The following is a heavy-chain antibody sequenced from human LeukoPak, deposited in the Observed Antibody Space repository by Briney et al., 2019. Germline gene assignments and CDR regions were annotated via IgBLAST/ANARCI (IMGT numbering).Heavy chain of an antibody. Sequence: GGSLRLSCAASGFTFSDYSMSWIRQAPGKGLEWVSYISSGPSTIYYADSVKGRFTISRDNAKNSLYLQMNSLRAEDTAVYYCATHSSSRDDYWGQGTLVTVSS. V-gene: IGHV3-11*04. CDR2: ISSGPSTI. J-gene: IGHJ4*02. CDR3: ATHSSSRDDY. CDR1: GFTFSDYS. D-gene: IGHD6-6*01.